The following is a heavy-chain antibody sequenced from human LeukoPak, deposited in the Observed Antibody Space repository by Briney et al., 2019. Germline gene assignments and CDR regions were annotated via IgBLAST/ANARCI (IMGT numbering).Heavy chain of an antibody. CDR1: GFTFSSYS. J-gene: IGHJ4*02. D-gene: IGHD3-9*01. CDR2: ISSSSSYI. CDR3: ATPRLRYFDWSSTFDY. V-gene: IGHV3-21*01. Sequence: GGSLRLSCAASGFTFSSYSMNWVRQAPGKGLEWVSSISSSSSYIYYADSVKGRFTISRDNAKNSLYLQMNSLRAEDTAVYYCATPRLRYFDWSSTFDYWGQGTLVTVSS.